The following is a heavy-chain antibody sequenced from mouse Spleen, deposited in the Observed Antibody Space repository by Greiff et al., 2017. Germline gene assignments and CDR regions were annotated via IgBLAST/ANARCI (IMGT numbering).Heavy chain of an antibody. CDR1: GFSLTSYG. D-gene: IGHD1-1*01. CDR2: IWGDGGT. Sequence: VQGVESGPGLVAPSQSLSITCTVSGFSLTSYGVSWVRQPPGKGLEWLGVIWGDGGTNYHSAPISRLSISKDNSKSQVFLKLNRLQTDDTATYYCAKEDTTVVPEAMDYWGQGTSVTVSS. CDR3: AKEDTTVVPEAMDY. J-gene: IGHJ4*01. V-gene: IGHV2-3*01.